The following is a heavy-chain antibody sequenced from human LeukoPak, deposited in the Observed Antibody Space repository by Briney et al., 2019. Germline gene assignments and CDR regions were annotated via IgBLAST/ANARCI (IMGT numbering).Heavy chain of an antibody. Sequence: PSETLSLTCAVYGGSFSGYYWSWIRQPPGKGLEWIGEINHSGSTNYNPSLKSRVTISVDTSKNQFSLKLSSVTAADTAVYYCARTPPDYYDSSGYPPHDAFDIWGQGTMVTVSS. CDR2: INHSGST. D-gene: IGHD3-22*01. CDR3: ARTPPDYYDSSGYPPHDAFDI. J-gene: IGHJ3*02. CDR1: GGSFSGYY. V-gene: IGHV4-34*01.